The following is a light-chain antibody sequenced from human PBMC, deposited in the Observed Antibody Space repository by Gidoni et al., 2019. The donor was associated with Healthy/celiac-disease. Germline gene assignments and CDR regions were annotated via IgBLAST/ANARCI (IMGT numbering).Light chain of an antibody. CDR1: SSNIGAGYD. J-gene: IGLJ3*02. CDR3: QSYDSSLSGV. V-gene: IGLV1-40*01. Sequence: QSVLTQPPSVSGAPGQRVTISCTGSSSNIGAGYDVHWYQQLPGTAPKLIIYGNSNRPSVVPDRFSGSKSGTSASLAITGLQAEDEADYYCQSYDSSLSGVFGGGTKLTVL. CDR2: GNS.